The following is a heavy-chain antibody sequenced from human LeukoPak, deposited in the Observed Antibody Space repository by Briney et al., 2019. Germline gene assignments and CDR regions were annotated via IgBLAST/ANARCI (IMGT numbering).Heavy chain of an antibody. CDR1: GFTFSDYY. D-gene: IGHD3-10*01. CDR2: ISSSGSTI. Sequence: PGGSLRLSCAASGFTFSDYYMSWLRQAPGEGLEWVSYISSSGSTIYYADSVKGRFTISRDNAKNSLYLQMNSLRAEDTAVYYCARSRNYYGSGSYVDYWGQGTLVTVSS. J-gene: IGHJ4*02. V-gene: IGHV3-11*01. CDR3: ARSRNYYGSGSYVDY.